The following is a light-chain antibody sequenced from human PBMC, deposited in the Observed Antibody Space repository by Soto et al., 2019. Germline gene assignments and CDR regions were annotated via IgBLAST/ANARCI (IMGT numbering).Light chain of an antibody. J-gene: IGKJ5*01. CDR1: QSVSSN. CDR3: QQYNNWPPIT. V-gene: IGKV3-15*01. Sequence: EIVMTQSPATLSVSPGERATLSCRASQSVSSNLAWYQQKPGQAPRLLIYGASTKATGIPARFSGSGSRTEFTLTISSLQYEDFAVYYCQQYNNWPPITFGQGTRLEIK. CDR2: GAS.